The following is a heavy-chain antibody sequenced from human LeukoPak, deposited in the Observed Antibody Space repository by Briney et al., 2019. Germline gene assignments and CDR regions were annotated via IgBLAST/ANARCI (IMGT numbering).Heavy chain of an antibody. J-gene: IGHJ6*02. CDR3: ARELSMDV. CDR2: IYSGGST. CDR1: GFTVSSNY. V-gene: IGHV3-66*01. Sequence: PGGSLRLSCAASGFTVSSNYMSWVRQAPGKGLEWVSVIYSGGSTYYADSVKGRFTISSDNAKNSLFLQMNSLRDEDTAVYYCARELSMDVWGQGTTVTVSS.